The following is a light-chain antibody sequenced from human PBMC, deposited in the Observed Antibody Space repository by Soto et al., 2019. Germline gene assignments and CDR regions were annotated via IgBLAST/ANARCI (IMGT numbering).Light chain of an antibody. V-gene: IGKV3-11*01. Sequence: EVLLTQAPVTLSLSPGERATLSCRSSQSFRGLLAWYQQKPGQAPRLLIYGASSRATGIPDRFSGSGSGTDFTLTISRLEPEDFAVYYCHQSTNWPPPFGQGTKVAIK. J-gene: IGKJ1*01. CDR2: GAS. CDR1: QSFRGL. CDR3: HQSTNWPPP.